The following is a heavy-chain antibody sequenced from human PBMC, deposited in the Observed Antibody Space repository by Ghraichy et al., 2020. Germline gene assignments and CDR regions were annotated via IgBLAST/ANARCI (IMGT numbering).Heavy chain of an antibody. Sequence: GGSLRLSCAASGFTFSSYAMSWVRQAPRKGLEWVSTISDGGGRTYYADSVRGRFTISRDNSKNTLYLQMNSLRAEDTAVFYCAKVRGGSYCTSTTCPYMDVWGKGTTVTFSS. CDR1: GFTFSSYA. CDR3: AKVRGGSYCTSTTCPYMDV. V-gene: IGHV3-23*01. D-gene: IGHD2-2*01. J-gene: IGHJ6*03. CDR2: ISDGGGRT.